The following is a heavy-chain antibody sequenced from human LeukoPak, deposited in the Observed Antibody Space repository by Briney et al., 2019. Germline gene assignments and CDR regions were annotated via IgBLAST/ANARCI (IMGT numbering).Heavy chain of an antibody. CDR2: IIPIFGTA. Sequence: SVKVSCKASGGTFSSYAISWVRQAPGQGLEWMGGIIPIFGTANYAQKFQGRVTITADESTSTAYMELSSLRSEDTAVYYCARDQGDGYNSYYFDCWGQGTLVTVSS. D-gene: IGHD5-24*01. J-gene: IGHJ4*02. CDR3: ARDQGDGYNSYYFDC. CDR1: GGTFSSYA. V-gene: IGHV1-69*13.